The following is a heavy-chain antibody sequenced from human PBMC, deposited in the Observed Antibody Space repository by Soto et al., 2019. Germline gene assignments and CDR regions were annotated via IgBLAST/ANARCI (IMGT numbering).Heavy chain of an antibody. V-gene: IGHV4-31*02. J-gene: IGHJ4*02. CDR3: ARDFHSLYYDILTGYLDY. CDR2: IYYSGST. CDR1: GGSISSGGYY. Sequence: PSETLSLTCTVSGGSISSGGYYWSWTRQHPGKGLEWIGYIYYSGSTYYSPSLKSRVTISVDNAKNSLYLQMNSLRAEDTAVYYCARDFHSLYYDILTGYLDYWGQGTLVTVSS. D-gene: IGHD3-9*01.